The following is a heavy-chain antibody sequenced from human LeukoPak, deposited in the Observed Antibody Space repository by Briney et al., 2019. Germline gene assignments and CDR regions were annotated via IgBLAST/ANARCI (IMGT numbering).Heavy chain of an antibody. CDR3: AREASAAAKMDV. Sequence: GSSVKVSCKASGHTFTSYYMHWVRQAPGQGLEWMGIINPSGGSTSYAQKFQGRVTMTRDTSTSTVYMELSSLRSEDTAVYYCAREASAAAKMDVWGKGTTVTVSS. V-gene: IGHV1-46*03. CDR1: GHTFTSYY. J-gene: IGHJ6*04. D-gene: IGHD6-13*01. CDR2: INPSGGST.